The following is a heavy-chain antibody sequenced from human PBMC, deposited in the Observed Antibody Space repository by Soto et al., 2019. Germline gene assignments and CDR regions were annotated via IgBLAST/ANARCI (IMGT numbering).Heavy chain of an antibody. Sequence: SEPLSLTCTVSGGSISSSSYYWGWIRQPPGKGLEWIGSIYYSGSTYYNPSLKSRVTISVDTSKNQFSLKLSSVTAADTAVYYCARHELYYYGSGSYYHYWGQGTLVTVSS. CDR2: IYYSGST. CDR3: ARHELYYYGSGSYYHY. CDR1: GGSISSSSYY. V-gene: IGHV4-39*01. D-gene: IGHD3-10*01. J-gene: IGHJ4*02.